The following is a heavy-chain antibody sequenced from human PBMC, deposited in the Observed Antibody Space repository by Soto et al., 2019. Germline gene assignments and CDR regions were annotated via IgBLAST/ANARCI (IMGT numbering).Heavy chain of an antibody. J-gene: IGHJ4*02. V-gene: IGHV3-30-3*01. CDR3: ERDVTRTIYSYDTSGYLGY. D-gene: IGHD3-22*01. Sequence: GGSLRLSVAASGFTFSIYAMHWVGQAPGKGLEWGAVILYDGSNQYYADPVKGRFTISRDNSKNTLYLQMNRLRAEDTAVYYCERDVTRTIYSYDTSGYLGYWGQGTLVTVSS. CDR1: GFTFSIYA. CDR2: ILYDGSNQ.